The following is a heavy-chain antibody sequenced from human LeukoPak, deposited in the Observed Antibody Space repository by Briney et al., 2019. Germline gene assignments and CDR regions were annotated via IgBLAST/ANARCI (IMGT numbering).Heavy chain of an antibody. Sequence: PVGSLRLSCAASGFTFSDYYMSWIRQAPGKGLEWVSYISSSSSYTNYADSVKGRFTISRDNAKNSLYLQMNSLRAEDTAVFFWQRAANDILTGYPDYFDYWGQGTLVTVSS. V-gene: IGHV3-11*06. CDR1: GFTFSDYY. J-gene: IGHJ4*02. CDR2: ISSSSSYT. D-gene: IGHD3-9*01. CDR3: QRAANDILTGYPDYFDY.